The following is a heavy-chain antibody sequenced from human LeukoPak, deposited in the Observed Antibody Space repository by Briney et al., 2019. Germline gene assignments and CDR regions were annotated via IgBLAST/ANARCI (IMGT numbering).Heavy chain of an antibody. D-gene: IGHD6-6*01. CDR1: GFTFISYA. CDR3: ATYSRSLFRHFDY. V-gene: IGHV3-23*01. CDR2: ISGSGSST. J-gene: IGHJ4*02. Sequence: GGSLRLSCAASGFTFISYAMSWVRQAPGKGLEWVSTISGSGSSTYYADSVKGRFTISRDNSKNTLYLQVDSLRPEDTAIYYCATYSRSLFRHFDYWGQGTLVTVSS.